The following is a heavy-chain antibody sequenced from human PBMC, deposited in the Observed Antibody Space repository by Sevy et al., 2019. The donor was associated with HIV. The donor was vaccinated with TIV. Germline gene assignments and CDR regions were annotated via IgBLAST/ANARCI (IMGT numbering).Heavy chain of an antibody. D-gene: IGHD3-3*01. Sequence: ASVKVSCKASGYTFTGYYMHWVRQAPGQGLEWMGWINPNSGGTNYEQKFQGRDTMTRGTSISTAYMELSRLRSDDTAVYYGARGGPYDFWSGCSACGMDVWGQGTTVTVSS. CDR2: INPNSGGT. CDR3: ARGGPYDFWSGCSACGMDV. J-gene: IGHJ6*02. CDR1: GYTFTGYY. V-gene: IGHV1-2*02.